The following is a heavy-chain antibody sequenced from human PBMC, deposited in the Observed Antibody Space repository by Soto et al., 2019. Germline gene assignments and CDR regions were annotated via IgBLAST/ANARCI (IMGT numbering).Heavy chain of an antibody. CDR3: ARDYGAAAASFFGY. D-gene: IGHD6-25*01. J-gene: IGHJ4*02. V-gene: IGHV3-30-3*01. CDR1: GFTFSTYA. Sequence: QVHLVESGGGVVQPGRSLRLSCAASGFTFSTYAMHWVRQAPGKGLEWVAGMSSDGSNSYYADSVKGRFTISRDNSKNTLYLQMKSLRAEDTAVYYCARDYGAAAASFFGYWGQGTLVTVSS. CDR2: MSSDGSNS.